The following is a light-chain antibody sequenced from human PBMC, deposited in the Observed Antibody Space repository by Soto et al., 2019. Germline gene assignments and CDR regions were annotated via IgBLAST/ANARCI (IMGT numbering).Light chain of an antibody. CDR3: QQYNNWPIT. CDR1: QSVSSY. V-gene: IGKV3-15*01. Sequence: EIVLTQSPATLSLSPGERATLSCRASQSVSSYLLWYQQKPGQAPRLLIYGASTRATGIPARFSGSGSGTEFTLTISSLQSEDFEVYYCQQYNNWPITFGQGTRLEIK. CDR2: GAS. J-gene: IGKJ5*01.